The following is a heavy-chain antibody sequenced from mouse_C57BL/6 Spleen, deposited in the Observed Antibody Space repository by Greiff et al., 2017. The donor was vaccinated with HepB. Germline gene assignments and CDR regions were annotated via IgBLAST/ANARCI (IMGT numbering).Heavy chain of an antibody. CDR2: IHPNSGST. Sequence: VQLQQPGAELVKPGASVKLSCKASGYTFTSYWMHWVKQRPGQGLEWIGMIHPNSGSTNYNEKFKSKATLTVDKSSSTAYMQLSSLTSEDSAVYYCANPRCCCGSSYGYFDVWGTGTTVTVSS. V-gene: IGHV1-64*01. CDR1: GYTFTSYW. J-gene: IGHJ1*03. CDR3: ANPRCCCGSSYGYFDV. D-gene: IGHD1-1*01.